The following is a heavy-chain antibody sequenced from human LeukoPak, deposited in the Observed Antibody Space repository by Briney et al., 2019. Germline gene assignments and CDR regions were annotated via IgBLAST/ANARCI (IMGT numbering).Heavy chain of an antibody. Sequence: PGGSLRLSCAASGFTFSSYEMNRVRQAPGKGLEWVSYISSSGSTIYYADSVKGRFTISRDNAKNSLYLQMNSLRAEDTAVYYCARDRSRAAAATWFDYWGQGTLVTVSS. CDR2: ISSSGSTI. D-gene: IGHD6-13*01. CDR3: ARDRSRAAAATWFDY. V-gene: IGHV3-48*03. J-gene: IGHJ4*02. CDR1: GFTFSSYE.